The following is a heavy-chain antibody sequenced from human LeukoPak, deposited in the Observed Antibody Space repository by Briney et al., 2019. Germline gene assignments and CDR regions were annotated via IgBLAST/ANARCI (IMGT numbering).Heavy chain of an antibody. D-gene: IGHD3-3*01. CDR2: IIPIFGTA. V-gene: IGHV1-69*13. CDR1: GGTFSSYA. J-gene: IGHJ5*02. Sequence: GASVKVSCTASGGTFSSYAISWVRQAPGQGLEWMGGIIPIFGTANYAQKFQGRVTITADESTSTAYMELSSLRSEDTAVYYCAREGGFVLRFLEWFPAHWFDPWGQGTLVTVSS. CDR3: AREGGFVLRFLEWFPAHWFDP.